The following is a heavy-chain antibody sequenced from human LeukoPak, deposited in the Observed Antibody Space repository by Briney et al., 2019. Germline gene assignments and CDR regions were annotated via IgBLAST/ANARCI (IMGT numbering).Heavy chain of an antibody. CDR3: ARPLGYCSDSRCPQSWFDP. D-gene: IGHD2-15*01. J-gene: IGHJ5*02. CDR1: GGSFSGYY. Sequence: PAETLSLTCAVSGGSFSGYYWTWIRQPPGKGLEWIGEINHSGRTNYNPSLKSRVIMSVDTSKNQFSLKLSSVTAADTAVYYCARPLGYCSDSRCPQSWFDPWGQGTLVTVSS. CDR2: INHSGRT. V-gene: IGHV4-34*01.